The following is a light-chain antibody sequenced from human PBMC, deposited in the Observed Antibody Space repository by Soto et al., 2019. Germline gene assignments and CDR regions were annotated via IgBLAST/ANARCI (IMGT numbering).Light chain of an antibody. CDR1: NIGSKS. Sequence: SYELTQPPSVSVAPGQTARITCEGTNIGSKSVHWYQQKAGRAPVLVVYSDGYRPSGIPERFSGSNSGNTATLTITRVEPGNEADYYCQVWDSDSDQGVFGGGTKVTVL. V-gene: IGLV3-21*02. CDR3: QVWDSDSDQGV. J-gene: IGLJ3*02. CDR2: SDG.